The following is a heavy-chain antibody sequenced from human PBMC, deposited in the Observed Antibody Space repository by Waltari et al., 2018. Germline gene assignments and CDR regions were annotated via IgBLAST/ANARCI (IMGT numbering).Heavy chain of an antibody. V-gene: IGHV3-7*01. CDR3: ARSGGYGWDS. CDR2: IKPDGSES. J-gene: IGHJ4*02. CDR1: GFTFGNYW. Sequence: EVQLVESGGHLVQPGESLRLSCAASGFTFGNYWMTWVRQDPGMGPDWVANIKPDGSESYYADAVKGRFTFSRDNAKNSLSLQMHSLRVEDTAVYYCARSGGYGWDSWGQGTLVIVSS. D-gene: IGHD4-17*01.